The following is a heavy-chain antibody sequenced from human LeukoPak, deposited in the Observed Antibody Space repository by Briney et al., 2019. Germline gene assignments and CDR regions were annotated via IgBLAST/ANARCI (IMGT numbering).Heavy chain of an antibody. CDR2: ISDDGEKK. J-gene: IGHJ6*04. V-gene: IGHV3-30*18. Sequence: PGRSLRLSCTGSGFTFSIYGIHWVRQAPGKGLEWVAVISDDGEKKFYGDSVKGRFTISRDDSKNTVSVQMNRLRPEDTAVYYCAKGSAFGMDAWGKGTTVIVSS. CDR3: AKGSAFGMDA. D-gene: IGHD2-2*01. CDR1: GFTFSIYG.